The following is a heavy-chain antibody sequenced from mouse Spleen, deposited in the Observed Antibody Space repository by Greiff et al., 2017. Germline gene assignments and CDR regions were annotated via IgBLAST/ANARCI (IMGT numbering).Heavy chain of an antibody. CDR2: ISYDGSN. CDR1: GYSITSGYY. D-gene: IGHD1-1*01. CDR3: AREGENYGSSSWFAY. J-gene: IGHJ3*01. V-gene: IGHV3-6*01. Sequence: ESGPGLVKPSQSLSLTCSVTGYSITSGYYWNWIRQFPGNKLEWMGYISYDGSNNYNPSLKNRISITRDTSKNQFFLKLNSVTTEDTATYYCAREGENYGSSSWFAYWGQGTLVTVSA.